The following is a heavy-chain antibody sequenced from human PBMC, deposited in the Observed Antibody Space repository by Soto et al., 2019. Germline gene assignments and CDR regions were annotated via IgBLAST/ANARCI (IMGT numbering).Heavy chain of an antibody. J-gene: IGHJ3*02. CDR2: IRSKAYGGTT. V-gene: IGHV3-49*04. Sequence: GGSLRLSCTASGFTFGDYAMSWVRQAPGKGLEGVGFIRSKAYGGTTDYAASVKGRFTISRDDSKSIAYLQMNSLKTEDTAVYYCTRVRPHYYDSSGYYHYDAFDIWGQGTMVTVSS. D-gene: IGHD3-22*01. CDR3: TRVRPHYYDSSGYYHYDAFDI. CDR1: GFTFGDYA.